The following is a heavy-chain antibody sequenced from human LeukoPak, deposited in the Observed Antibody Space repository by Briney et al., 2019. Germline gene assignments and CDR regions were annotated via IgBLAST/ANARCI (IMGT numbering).Heavy chain of an antibody. CDR2: IKYDGSEI. V-gene: IGHV3-7*01. D-gene: IGHD6-13*01. CDR3: ARDSKEQLVDLDAFDI. Sequence: GGSLRLSCAASGFTFSNYWMTWVRQAPGKGLEGVEWVANIKYDGSEIYYIDSMKGRFTISRDNAKNSLYLQMNSLRVEDTAVYYCARDSKEQLVDLDAFDIWGQGTMVTVSS. J-gene: IGHJ3*02. CDR1: GFTFSNYW.